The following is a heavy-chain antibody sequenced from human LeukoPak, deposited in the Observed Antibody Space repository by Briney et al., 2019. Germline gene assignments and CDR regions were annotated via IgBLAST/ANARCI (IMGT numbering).Heavy chain of an antibody. CDR2: ISGSGGST. CDR1: GFTFSSNA. D-gene: IGHD3-22*01. V-gene: IGHV3-23*01. Sequence: PGGSLRLSCAASGFTFSSNAMSWVRQAPGKGLEWVSAISGSGGSTYYADSVKGRFTISRDNSKNTLYLQMNSLRAEDTAVYYCAKGLKDYYDSSGYLNWFDPWGQGTLVIVSS. J-gene: IGHJ5*02. CDR3: AKGLKDYYDSSGYLNWFDP.